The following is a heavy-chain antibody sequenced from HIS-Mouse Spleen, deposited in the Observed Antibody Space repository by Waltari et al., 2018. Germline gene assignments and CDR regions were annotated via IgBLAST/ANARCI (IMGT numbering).Heavy chain of an antibody. CDR1: GYTFTGYY. J-gene: IGHJ3*02. D-gene: IGHD2-2*01. V-gene: IGHV1-2*02. CDR3: AKAGYCSSTSCYAPFDT. Sequence: QVQLVQSGAEGKKPGASVKVSCKASGYTFTGYYMHWVRQAPGQGLEWMGWINPNSGGTNYAQKFQGRVTMTRETSISTAYMELGRLRSDDTAVDYCAKAGYCSSTSCYAPFDTWGQGTMVTVSS. CDR2: INPNSGGT.